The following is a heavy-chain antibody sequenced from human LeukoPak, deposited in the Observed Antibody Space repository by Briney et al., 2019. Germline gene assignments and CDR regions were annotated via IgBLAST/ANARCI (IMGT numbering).Heavy chain of an antibody. CDR2: IKSKTDDGTT. CDR3: TTLITFGGVIEYYFDY. J-gene: IGHJ4*02. V-gene: IGHV3-15*01. CDR1: GFTFSNAW. Sequence: GGSLRLSCAASGFTFSNAWMSWVRQAPGKGLQFAGRIKSKTDDGTTDYAAPVKGRFTISRDDSKNTLYLQMNSLKTEDTAVYYCTTLITFGGVIEYYFDYWGQGTLVTVSS. D-gene: IGHD3-16*02.